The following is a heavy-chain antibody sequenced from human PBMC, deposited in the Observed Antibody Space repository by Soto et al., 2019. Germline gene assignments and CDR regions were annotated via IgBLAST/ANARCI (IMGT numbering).Heavy chain of an antibody. J-gene: IGHJ5*02. Sequence: GESLKISCKTSGYRFTESWIGWVRQKPGKGLEWLGMVFPGDSDTRYSPSFHGHVTVSADKSTNTAYLRWSSLKASDTAMYYCAKDLDYGGNSDLFAPWGQGTLVTVSS. CDR3: AKDLDYGGNSDLFAP. V-gene: IGHV5-51*01. CDR2: VFPGDSDT. CDR1: GYRFTESW. D-gene: IGHD4-17*01.